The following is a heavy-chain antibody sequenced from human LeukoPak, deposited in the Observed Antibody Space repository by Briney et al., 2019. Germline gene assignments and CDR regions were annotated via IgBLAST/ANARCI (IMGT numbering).Heavy chain of an antibody. V-gene: IGHV1-2*02. CDR3: ARESTIFGVVNYYYMDV. CDR2: INPNSGGT. Sequence: ASVKVSCKAAGYTFTVYYMHWVRQAPGQGLEWMGWINPNSGGTNYAQKFQGRVTMTRDTSISTAYMELSRLRSDDTAVYYCARESTIFGVVNYYYMDVWGKGTTVTVSS. D-gene: IGHD3-3*01. J-gene: IGHJ6*03. CDR1: GYTFTVYY.